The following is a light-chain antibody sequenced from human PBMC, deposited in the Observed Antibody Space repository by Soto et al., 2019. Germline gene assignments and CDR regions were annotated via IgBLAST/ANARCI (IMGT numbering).Light chain of an antibody. CDR3: QQYGSSRLT. CDR1: QSVSNNY. CDR2: GAS. Sequence: EIVLTQSPGTLSLSPGERATLSCRASQSVSNNYLAWYQQKPGQAPRLLIYGASNRATGIPDRFSGSGSGTDFTLTINRLEPEDFAVYYCQQYGSSRLTFGGGTKVDIK. J-gene: IGKJ4*01. V-gene: IGKV3-20*01.